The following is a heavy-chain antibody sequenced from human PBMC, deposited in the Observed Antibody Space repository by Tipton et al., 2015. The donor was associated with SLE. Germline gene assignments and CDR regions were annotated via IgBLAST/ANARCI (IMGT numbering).Heavy chain of an antibody. J-gene: IGHJ6*03. CDR1: RGSFSGYA. CDR3: ARGVSGYFHYCYMDV. Sequence: LRLSCAVSRGSFSGYAWNWIRQAPGKGPEWIGEISHSGSANYNASLKSRVTRSLDTSTNQFSLRLSSVTAADTAVYYCARGVSGYFHYCYMDVWGKGTTVTISS. CDR2: ISHSGSA. V-gene: IGHV4-34*01. D-gene: IGHD3-10*01.